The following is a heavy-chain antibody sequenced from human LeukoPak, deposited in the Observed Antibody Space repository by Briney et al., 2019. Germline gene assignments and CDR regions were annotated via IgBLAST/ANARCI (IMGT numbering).Heavy chain of an antibody. CDR1: GYTFTVYY. CDR3: ARGPDYYGSGSYHWFDP. CDR2: INPNSGGT. Sequence: ASVKLSCKASGYTFTVYYMHWVRQAPGQGLEWMGWINPNSGGTNYAQKFQGRVTMTRDTSISTAYMELSRLRSDDTAVYYCARGPDYYGSGSYHWFDPWGQGTLVTVSS. V-gene: IGHV1-2*02. D-gene: IGHD3-10*01. J-gene: IGHJ5*02.